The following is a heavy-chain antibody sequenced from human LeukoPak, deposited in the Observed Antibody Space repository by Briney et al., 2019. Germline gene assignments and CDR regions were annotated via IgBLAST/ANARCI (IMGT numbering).Heavy chain of an antibody. Sequence: SQTLSLTCVISGDSVSSNSAAWNWIRQSPSRGLEWLGRTYYRSKWYNDYAVSVKSRITINPDTSKNQFSLQLNSVTPEDTAVYYCARGKDSMVRGVMLIDAFDIWGQGTMVTVSS. CDR2: TYYRSKWYN. D-gene: IGHD3-10*01. V-gene: IGHV6-1*01. CDR1: GDSVSSNSAA. J-gene: IGHJ3*02. CDR3: ARGKDSMVRGVMLIDAFDI.